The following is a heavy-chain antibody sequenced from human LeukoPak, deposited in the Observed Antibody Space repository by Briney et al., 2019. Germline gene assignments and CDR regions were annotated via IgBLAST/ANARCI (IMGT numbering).Heavy chain of an antibody. CDR1: GFTFSSYG. Sequence: PGGSLRLSCAASGFTFSSYGMHWVRQAPGKGLEWVAVISYDGSNKYYADSVKGRFTISRDNSKNTLYLQMNSLRAEDTAVYYCAKDSPDGCGRIMTSPPPYWAQGTLVTVSS. CDR3: AKDSPDGCGRIMTSPPPY. V-gene: IGHV3-30*18. D-gene: IGHD3-16*01. CDR2: ISYDGSNK. J-gene: IGHJ4*02.